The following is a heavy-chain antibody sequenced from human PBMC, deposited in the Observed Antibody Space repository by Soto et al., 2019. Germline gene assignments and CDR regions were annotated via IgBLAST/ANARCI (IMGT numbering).Heavy chain of an antibody. J-gene: IGHJ4*02. V-gene: IGHV3-21*01. D-gene: IGHD4-17*01. Sequence: PGGSLRLSCAASRFTFSYYAMHWIRQAPGKGLEWVSSISSSSSYIYYADSVKGRFTISRDNAKNSLYLQMNSLRAEDTAVYYCASLSVLTTVTTGSVWGQGTLVTVSS. CDR3: ASLSVLTTVTTGSV. CDR1: RFTFSYYA. CDR2: ISSSSSYI.